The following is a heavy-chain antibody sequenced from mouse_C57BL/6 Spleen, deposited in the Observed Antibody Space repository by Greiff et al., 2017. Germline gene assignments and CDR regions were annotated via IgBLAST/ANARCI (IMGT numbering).Heavy chain of an antibody. V-gene: IGHV1-54*01. D-gene: IGHD1-1*01. CDR2: INPGSGGT. CDR3: ARFGSSDGWYFDV. J-gene: IGHJ1*03. Sequence: VQLQQSGAELVRPGTSVTVSCKASGYAFTNYLIEWVKQRPGQGLEWIGVINPGSGGTNYNEKFKGKATLTADKSSSTASVQLGSLTLEDSAVYFWARFGSSDGWYFDVWGTGTTVTVSS. CDR1: GYAFTNYL.